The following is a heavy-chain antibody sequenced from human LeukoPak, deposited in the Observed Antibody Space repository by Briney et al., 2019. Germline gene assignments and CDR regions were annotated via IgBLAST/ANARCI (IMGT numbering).Heavy chain of an antibody. CDR2: VYHTGNT. D-gene: IGHD3-9*01. V-gene: IGHV4-38-2*02. J-gene: IGHJ4*02. CDR1: GYSITENYY. Sequence: SETLSLTCTVSGYSITENYYWGWVRLPPGKGLEWIGNVYHTGNTYYNPSLKSRVTVSIDTSKNQISLRLTSVTAADAALYYCARNRYFDWQEFDYWGQGILVTVSS. CDR3: ARNRYFDWQEFDY.